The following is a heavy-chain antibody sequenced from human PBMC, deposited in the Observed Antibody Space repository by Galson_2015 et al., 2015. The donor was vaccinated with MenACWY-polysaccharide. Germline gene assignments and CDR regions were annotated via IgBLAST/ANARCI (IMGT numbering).Heavy chain of an antibody. J-gene: IGHJ5*02. Sequence: SLRLSCAASGFTFSDYNMSWVRQAPGKGLEWVSYISCSSSTIYYADSVKGRFTISRDNAKNSLYLQMNSLRAEDTAVYYCARMVVFSYWLDVWGQGTPVTVSS. CDR2: ISCSSSTI. CDR3: ARMVVFSYWLDV. CDR1: GFTFSDYN. V-gene: IGHV3-11*04. D-gene: IGHD2-8*02.